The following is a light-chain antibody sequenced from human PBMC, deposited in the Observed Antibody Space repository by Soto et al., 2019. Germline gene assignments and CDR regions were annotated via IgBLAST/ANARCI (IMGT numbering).Light chain of an antibody. V-gene: IGKV3D-15*01. Sequence: EIVMTQSPATLSVSPVERATLSCRASQSVSSNLAWYQQKPGQAPRLLIYGASTRATGTPARFSGSGSGTDFNLTISSLQSEDFAVYYCQQYNNWPPITFGQGTRLEIK. CDR2: GAS. J-gene: IGKJ5*01. CDR1: QSVSSN. CDR3: QQYNNWPPIT.